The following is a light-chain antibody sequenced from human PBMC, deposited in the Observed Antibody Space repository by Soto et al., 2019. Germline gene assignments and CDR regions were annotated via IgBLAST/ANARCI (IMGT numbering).Light chain of an antibody. Sequence: EIVMTQSPATLSVSPGERATLSCRASQSVSSIYLAWYQQKPGQAPRLLIYGASSRATGIPDRFSGSGSGTDFTLTISRLEPEDFAVYYCQQYGSSQWTFGQGTKV. CDR2: GAS. CDR1: QSVSSIY. V-gene: IGKV3-20*01. CDR3: QQYGSSQWT. J-gene: IGKJ1*01.